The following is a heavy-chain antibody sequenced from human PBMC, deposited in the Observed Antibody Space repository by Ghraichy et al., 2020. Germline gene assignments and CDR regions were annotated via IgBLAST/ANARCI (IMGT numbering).Heavy chain of an antibody. D-gene: IGHD1-20*01. CDR1: GYTFSDYY. CDR2: INPGGGGT. Sequence: ASVKVSCKASGYTFSDYYIHWVRQAPGQGLEWMGWINPGGGGTNYAQKFHGRVTMTRDTSITTAYMELRRLRSDDTAVYYCARDLVTGDSYYYYGLDVWGRGTTVTVS. J-gene: IGHJ6*02. V-gene: IGHV1-2*02. CDR3: ARDLVTGDSYYYYGLDV.